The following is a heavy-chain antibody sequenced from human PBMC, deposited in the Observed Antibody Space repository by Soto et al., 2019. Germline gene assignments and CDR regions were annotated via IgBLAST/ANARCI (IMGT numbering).Heavy chain of an antibody. D-gene: IGHD3-9*01. J-gene: IGHJ4*02. V-gene: IGHV1-69*01. Sequence: QVQLVQSGAEVKKPGSSVKVSCKASGGTFSSYAISWVRQAPGQGLEWMGGIIPIFGTANYAQKIQGRVTITADESTSTAYMELSSLRSEDTAVYYCARGPEKLRYFDWPLDYWGQGTLVTVSS. CDR1: GGTFSSYA. CDR3: ARGPEKLRYFDWPLDY. CDR2: IIPIFGTA.